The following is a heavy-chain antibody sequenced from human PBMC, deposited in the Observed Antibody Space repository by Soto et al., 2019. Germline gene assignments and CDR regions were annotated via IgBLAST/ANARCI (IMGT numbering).Heavy chain of an antibody. CDR3: ASRDPGTSVDY. J-gene: IGHJ4*02. D-gene: IGHD1-7*01. V-gene: IGHV4-4*02. CDR1: GGSFTSNNW. Sequence: SETLSLTCAVSGGSFTSNNWWTWVRQPPGQRLEWIGEIYRTGSTNYNPSLKSRVTISLDKSENQFSLKVTSLTAADTAVYYCASRDPGTSVDYWGQGTLVTVSS. CDR2: IYRTGST.